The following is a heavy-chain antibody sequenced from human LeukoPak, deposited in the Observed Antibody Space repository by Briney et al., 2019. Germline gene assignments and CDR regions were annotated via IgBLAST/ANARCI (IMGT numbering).Heavy chain of an antibody. CDR1: GYTFTSYG. CDR2: INPNSGGT. Sequence: GASVKVSCKASGYTFTSYGISWVRQAPGQGLEWMGRINPNSGGTNYAQKFQGRVTITADESTSTAYMELSSLRSEDTAVYYCARGRIAADFDYWGQGTLVTVSS. J-gene: IGHJ4*02. D-gene: IGHD6-6*01. V-gene: IGHV1-69*13. CDR3: ARGRIAADFDY.